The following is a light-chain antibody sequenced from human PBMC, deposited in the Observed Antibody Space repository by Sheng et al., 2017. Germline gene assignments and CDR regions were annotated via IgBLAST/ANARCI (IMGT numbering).Light chain of an antibody. V-gene: IGKV3-11*01. CDR2: GAS. Sequence: EIVLTQSPGTLSLSPGEGATLSCRASQSVSSYLAWYQQKPGQAPRLLIYGASSRATGIPDRFSGSGSGTDFTLTISSLEPEDFAVYYCQQRINWPLTFGGGTKVEIK. CDR1: QSVSSY. CDR3: QQRINWPLT. J-gene: IGKJ4*01.